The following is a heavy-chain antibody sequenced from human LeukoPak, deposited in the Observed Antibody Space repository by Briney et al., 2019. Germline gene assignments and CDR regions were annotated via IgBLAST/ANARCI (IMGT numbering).Heavy chain of an antibody. CDR2: ITGSGGSA. CDR1: GLTFNSYD. V-gene: IGHV3-23*01. D-gene: IGHD3-3*01. CDR3: AKVSWSASDRHC. J-gene: IGHJ4*02. Sequence: GGSLRLSCAASGLTFNSYDLSWVRQAPGKGPAWVSGITGSGGSAFYADSVKGRFTISRDDSKNTLYLQMNSLRAEDTAVYYCAKVSWSASDRHCWGQGTLVTVSS.